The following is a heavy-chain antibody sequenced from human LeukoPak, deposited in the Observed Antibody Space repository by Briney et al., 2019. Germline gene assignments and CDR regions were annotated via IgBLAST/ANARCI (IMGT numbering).Heavy chain of an antibody. CDR3: ARDSQIRLLLNDYDVFDV. V-gene: IGHV6-1*01. CDR2: TYYRSKWYN. D-gene: IGHD2-21*02. J-gene: IGHJ3*01. CDR1: GDSISSNSAA. Sequence: SQTLSLTCAISGDSISSNSAAWNWIRQSPSRGLEWLGRTYYRSKWYNDYAVSVKSRITINPDTSKNQFSLQLNSVTPEDTAVYYCARDSQIRLLLNDYDVFDVWGQGTVVTVSS.